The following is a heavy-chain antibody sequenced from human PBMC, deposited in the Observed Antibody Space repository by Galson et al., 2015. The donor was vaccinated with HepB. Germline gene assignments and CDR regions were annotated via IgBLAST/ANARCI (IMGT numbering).Heavy chain of an antibody. CDR2: IIPILGIA. CDR3: ARGQQLGPFDY. D-gene: IGHD6-13*01. Sequence: SVKVSCKASGGTFSSYTISWVRQAPGQGLEWMGRIIPILGIANYAQKFQGRVTITADKSTSTAYMGLSSLRSEDTAVYYCARGQQLGPFDYWGQGTLVTVSS. J-gene: IGHJ4*02. CDR1: GGTFSSYT. V-gene: IGHV1-69*02.